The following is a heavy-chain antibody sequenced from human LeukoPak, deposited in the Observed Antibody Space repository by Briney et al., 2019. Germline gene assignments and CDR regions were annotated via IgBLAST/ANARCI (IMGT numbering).Heavy chain of an antibody. V-gene: IGHV3-23*01. CDR3: ANPSMPMGATTSRGDY. CDR2: ISGSGGST. CDR1: GFTFSSYA. D-gene: IGHD1-26*01. Sequence: GGTLRLSCAASGFTFSSYAMSWVRQAPGKGLEWVSAISGSGGSTYYADSVRGGFTFSSANSKNTLHLQMNMLRAEDTAVYNSANPSMPMGATTSRGDYWGQGTLVTVSS. J-gene: IGHJ4*02.